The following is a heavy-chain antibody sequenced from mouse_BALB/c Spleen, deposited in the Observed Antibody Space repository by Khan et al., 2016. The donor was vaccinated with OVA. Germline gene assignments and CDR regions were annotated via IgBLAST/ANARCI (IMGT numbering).Heavy chain of an antibody. CDR3: ARSYFYGYYFDQ. D-gene: IGHD1-1*01. Sequence: EVQLVESGGGLVQPGGSRKLSCVASGFTFSSFGMHWVRQAPEKGLEWVAYISGDSRTIYYTDTVKGRFTISRDNPKNTLFLQMTSLRSEDMAMYYCARSYFYGYYFDQWGQGTTLTVSS. V-gene: IGHV5-17*02. J-gene: IGHJ2*01. CDR2: ISGDSRTI. CDR1: GFTFSSFG.